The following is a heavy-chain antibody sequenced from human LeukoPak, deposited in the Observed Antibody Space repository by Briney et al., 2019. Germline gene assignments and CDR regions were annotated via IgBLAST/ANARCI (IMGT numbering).Heavy chain of an antibody. Sequence: SETLSLTCTVSGGSVTSGNYYWNWIRQPAGKGLEWIGRIYTNGGASYNPSLKSRVTISIDTSKNQFSLKLSSVTAADTAVYYCAKMDIVATIYWFDPWGQGTLVTVSS. V-gene: IGHV4-61*10. D-gene: IGHD5-12*01. CDR1: GGSVTSGNYY. CDR2: IYTNGGA. J-gene: IGHJ5*02. CDR3: AKMDIVATIYWFDP.